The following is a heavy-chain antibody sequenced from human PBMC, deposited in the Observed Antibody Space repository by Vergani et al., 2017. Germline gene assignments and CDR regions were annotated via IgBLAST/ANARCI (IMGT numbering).Heavy chain of an antibody. Sequence: EVQLVESGGGLIQPGGSLRLSCAASGFTVSSNYMSWVRQAPGKGLEWVSVIYSGGSTYYADSVKGRFTISRDNSKNTLYLQMNSLRAEDTAVYYCAKDRYSSGYPIDAFDIGGQGTMVTVSS. CDR3: AKDRYSSGYPIDAFDI. V-gene: IGHV3-53*01. J-gene: IGHJ3*02. CDR1: GFTVSSNY. D-gene: IGHD3-22*01. CDR2: IYSGGST.